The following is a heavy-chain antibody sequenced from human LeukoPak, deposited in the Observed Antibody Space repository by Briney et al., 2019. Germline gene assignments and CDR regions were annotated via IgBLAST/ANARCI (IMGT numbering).Heavy chain of an antibody. J-gene: IGHJ4*02. CDR1: GGSFSSYY. CDR2: INHTGST. Sequence: SETLSLTCAVYGGSFSSYYWSWIRQPPGKGLEWIGEINHTGSTKYNPSLKSRVSISVDTSKNQFSLRLTSVTAADTAVYYCARNGYGSGSSWWGQGTLVTVSS. V-gene: IGHV4-34*01. D-gene: IGHD3-10*01. CDR3: ARNGYGSGSSW.